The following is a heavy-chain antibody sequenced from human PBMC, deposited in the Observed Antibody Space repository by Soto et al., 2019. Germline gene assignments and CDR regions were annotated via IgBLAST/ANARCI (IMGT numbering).Heavy chain of an antibody. V-gene: IGHV4-4*02. D-gene: IGHD3-22*01. J-gene: IGHJ3*02. CDR2: IYHSGST. CDR1: GGSISSSNW. Sequence: SETLSLTCAVSGGSISSSNWWSWVRQPPGKGLEWIGEIYHSGSTNYNPSLKSRVTISVDKSKNQFSLKLSSVTAADTAVYYCARDRDYYDSSGGSCLNDAFDIWGQGTMVTVSS. CDR3: ARDRDYYDSSGGSCLNDAFDI.